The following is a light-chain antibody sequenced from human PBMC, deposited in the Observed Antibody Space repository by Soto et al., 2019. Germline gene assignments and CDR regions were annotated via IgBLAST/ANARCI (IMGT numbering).Light chain of an antibody. V-gene: IGKV3-20*01. J-gene: IGKJ4*01. CDR2: GAS. CDR3: QQYASSPLT. Sequence: EIVLTQSPGTLSLSPGERVTLFCRASQSVGRNYLAWYQQKPGQAPRLLIHGASTRATGIPDRFSGSGSGTDFTFTISRLEPEDFAVYYCQQYASSPLTFGGGTKVETK. CDR1: QSVGRNY.